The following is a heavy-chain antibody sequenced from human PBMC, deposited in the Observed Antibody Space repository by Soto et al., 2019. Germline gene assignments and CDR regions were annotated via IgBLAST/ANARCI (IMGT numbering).Heavy chain of an antibody. CDR1: GYTFPRYS. CDR2: MNTNSDKT. Sequence: ASVKVSCGPCGYTFPRYSSKWVRQATGQGLEWMGWMNTNSDKTGHAQTFQGRVTMTRKTSISTAYMELSSLRSEDTAVYYCAIKRDGYNFEYWGQGTLFPVFS. D-gene: IGHD5-12*01. V-gene: IGHV1-8*01. J-gene: IGHJ4*02. CDR3: AIKRDGYNFEY.